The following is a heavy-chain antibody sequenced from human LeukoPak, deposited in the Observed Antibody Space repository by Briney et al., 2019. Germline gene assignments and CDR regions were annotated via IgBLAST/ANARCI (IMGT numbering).Heavy chain of an antibody. CDR2: IIPILGIA. CDR3: ARDLKYYDFWSGSGGDAFDI. Sequence: SVKVSCKASGGTFSSYAISWVRQAPGQGLEWMGRIIPILGIANYAQKFQGRVTITADKSTSTAYMELSSLRSEDAAVYYCARDLKYYDFWSGSGGDAFDIWGQGTMVTVSS. V-gene: IGHV1-69*04. CDR1: GGTFSSYA. J-gene: IGHJ3*02. D-gene: IGHD3-3*01.